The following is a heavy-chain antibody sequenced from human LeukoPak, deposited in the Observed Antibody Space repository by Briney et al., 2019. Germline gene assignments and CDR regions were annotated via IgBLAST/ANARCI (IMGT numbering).Heavy chain of an antibody. J-gene: IGHJ3*02. D-gene: IGHD3-22*01. CDR2: IYYSGST. Sequence: PSETLSLTCTVSGGSISSSSYYWGWLRQPPGKGLEWIGSIYYSGSTYYNPSLKSRVTISVDTSKNQFSLKLSSVTAADTAVYYCARHVRRITMIVVAVGTGAFDIWGQGTMVTVSS. V-gene: IGHV4-39*01. CDR1: GGSISSSSYY. CDR3: ARHVRRITMIVVAVGTGAFDI.